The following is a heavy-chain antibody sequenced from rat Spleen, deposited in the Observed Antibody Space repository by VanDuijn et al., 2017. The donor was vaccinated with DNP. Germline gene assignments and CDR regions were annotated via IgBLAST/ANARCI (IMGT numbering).Heavy chain of an antibody. D-gene: IGHD1-10*01. V-gene: IGHV5-31*01. CDR1: GFIFSNYW. J-gene: IGHJ2*01. CDR2: ISTSGGST. Sequence: EVQLVESGGGPVQPGRSLKLSCVASGFIFSNYWMTWIRQAPGKGLEWVASISTSGGSTYYRDSVKGRFTISRDNAKSTLYLQMDSLRSEDTATYYCTRSYNNYEYFDYWGQGVMVTVSS. CDR3: TRSYNNYEYFDY.